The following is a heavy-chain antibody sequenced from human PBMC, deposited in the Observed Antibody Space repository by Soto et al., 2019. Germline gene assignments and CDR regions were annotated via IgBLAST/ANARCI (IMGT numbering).Heavy chain of an antibody. CDR2: IWYDGGNK. Sequence: GGSLRLSCAASGFTFSNYDMHWVRQAPGKGLEWVAVIWYDGGNKYSADSVKGRFTISRDNSKNTLYLQMNSLRAEDTAVYYCARYSGSYQKIDYWGQGTLVTVSS. CDR3: ARYSGSYQKIDY. V-gene: IGHV3-33*01. J-gene: IGHJ4*02. CDR1: GFTFSNYD. D-gene: IGHD1-26*01.